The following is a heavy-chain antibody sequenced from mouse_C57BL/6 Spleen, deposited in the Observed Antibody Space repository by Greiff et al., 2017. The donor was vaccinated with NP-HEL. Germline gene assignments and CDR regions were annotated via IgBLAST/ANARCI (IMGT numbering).Heavy chain of an antibody. J-gene: IGHJ3*01. V-gene: IGHV5-4*01. Sequence: EVQVVESGGGLVKPGGSLKLSCAASGFTFSSYAMSWVRQTPEKRLAWVATISDGGSYTYYPDNVKGRFTISRDNAKNNLYLQMSHLKSEDTAMYYCARGYDYDGGFAYWGQGTLVTVSA. CDR2: ISDGGSYT. D-gene: IGHD2-4*01. CDR3: ARGYDYDGGFAY. CDR1: GFTFSSYA.